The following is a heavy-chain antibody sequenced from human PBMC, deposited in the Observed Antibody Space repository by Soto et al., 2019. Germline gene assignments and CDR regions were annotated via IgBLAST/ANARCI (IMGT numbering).Heavy chain of an antibody. CDR3: ARGVVGLVVVTAFKPYWYFDL. Sequence: QVQLVQSGAEVKKPGSSVKVSCKASGGTFSSYAISWVRQAPGQGLEWMGGIIPIYGTANYAQKFQGRVTITADECTSTAYMELSSLRSEDTAVYYCARGVVGLVVVTAFKPYWYFDLWGRGTLVTVSS. V-gene: IGHV1-69*01. D-gene: IGHD2-21*02. CDR1: GGTFSSYA. J-gene: IGHJ2*01. CDR2: IIPIYGTA.